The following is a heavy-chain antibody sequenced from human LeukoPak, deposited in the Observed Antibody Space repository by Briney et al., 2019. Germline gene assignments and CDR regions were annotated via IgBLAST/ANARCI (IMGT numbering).Heavy chain of an antibody. Sequence: SETLSLTCNVSGGSISGFYWSWIRQPPGRGLEWIGYIYYTGSSNYNPSLKSRTTMSVDTSKNQVSLKLSSVTAADTAVYYCARHYSITGGRLSGYWLDPWGQGTLVTVSS. CDR3: ARHYSITGGRLSGYWLDP. CDR2: IYYTGSS. V-gene: IGHV4-59*08. CDR1: GGSISGFY. J-gene: IGHJ5*02. D-gene: IGHD7-27*01.